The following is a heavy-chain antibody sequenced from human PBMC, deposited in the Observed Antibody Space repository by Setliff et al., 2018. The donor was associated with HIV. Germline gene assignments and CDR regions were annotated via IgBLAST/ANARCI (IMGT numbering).Heavy chain of an antibody. J-gene: IGHJ3*02. CDR2: VHPTGST. D-gene: IGHD2-15*01. CDR1: GDSMSPYY. V-gene: IGHV4-4*07. CDR3: ARVFPPIRGAPFGTPPGAFDI. Sequence: SETLSLTCSVSGDSMSPYYWSWIRQSADKGLEWIGRVHPTGSTIYKPSLRSRVTMSVDTSKSQFSLKLSSVTAADTAMYYCARVFPPIRGAPFGTPPGAFDIWGQGTMVT.